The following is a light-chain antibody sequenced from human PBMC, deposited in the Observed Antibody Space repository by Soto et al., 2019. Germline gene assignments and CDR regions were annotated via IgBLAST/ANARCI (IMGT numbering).Light chain of an antibody. CDR2: EGS. Sequence: QSALTQPASVSGSPGQSITISCTGTSSDVGSYNLVSWYQQYPGKAPKLMIYEGSKRPSGVSNRFSGSKSGNTASLTISGLQAEDEADYYCCSYAGSSTFVFGGGIKLTVL. CDR3: CSYAGSSTFV. V-gene: IGLV2-23*03. J-gene: IGLJ2*01. CDR1: SSDVGSYNL.